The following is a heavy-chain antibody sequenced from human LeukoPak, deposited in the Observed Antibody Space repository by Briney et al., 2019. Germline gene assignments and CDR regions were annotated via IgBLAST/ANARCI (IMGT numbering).Heavy chain of an antibody. J-gene: IGHJ2*01. Sequence: SQTLSLTCAISGDSVSSNSAAWNWIRQSPSRGLEWLGRTYYRSKWYNDYAVSVKSRITINPDTSKNQFSLQLNSVTPEDTAVYYCARFTLWFGESHDWYFDLWGRGTLVTVSS. D-gene: IGHD3-10*01. V-gene: IGHV6-1*01. CDR1: GDSVSSNSAA. CDR2: TYYRSKWYN. CDR3: ARFTLWFGESHDWYFDL.